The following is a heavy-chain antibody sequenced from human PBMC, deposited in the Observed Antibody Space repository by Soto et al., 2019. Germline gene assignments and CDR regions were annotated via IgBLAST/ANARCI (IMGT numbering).Heavy chain of an antibody. CDR2: IRYDGSRK. D-gene: IGHD2-21*01. V-gene: IGHV3-33*01. CDR3: ARVKQTCGASDSPFDY. Sequence: QVQLVESGGGVVQPGRSLRLSCTPSGFIFSSYGMHWVRQAPGKGLEWLAVIRYDGSRKYYADSVKGRFTISRDNSENTLVLQMNSLRDEDPAVYYCARVKQTCGASDSPFDYWGQGTLVTVSS. J-gene: IGHJ4*02. CDR1: GFIFSSYG.